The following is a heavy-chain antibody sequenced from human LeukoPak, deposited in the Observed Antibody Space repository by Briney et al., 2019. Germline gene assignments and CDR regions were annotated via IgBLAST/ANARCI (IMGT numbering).Heavy chain of an antibody. CDR2: ISSSSRTI. D-gene: IGHD4-23*01. CDR1: GFTFSSYS. Sequence: GGSLLLSCAASGFTFSSYSMNWVRQAPGKGVEWVSYISSSSRTIYYEDSVKGRFTISRDNAKNSLYLQMNSLRAEDTAVYYCAREDYGGSNYWGQGTLVTVSS. V-gene: IGHV3-48*01. CDR3: AREDYGGSNY. J-gene: IGHJ4*02.